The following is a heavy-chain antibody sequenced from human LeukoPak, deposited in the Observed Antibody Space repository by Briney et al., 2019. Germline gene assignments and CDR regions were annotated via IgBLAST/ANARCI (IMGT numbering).Heavy chain of an antibody. D-gene: IGHD6-13*01. CDR2: IYYSGST. CDR1: GGSISSYY. V-gene: IGHV4-59*01. J-gene: IGHJ4*02. Sequence: SETLSLTCTVSGGSISSYYWSWIRQPPGKGLEWIGYIYYSGSTSYNPSLKGRVTISVDTSKNQISLKLSSVTAADTAVYFCARVRSIAAAGTLDYWGQGTLVTVSS. CDR3: ARVRSIAAAGTLDY.